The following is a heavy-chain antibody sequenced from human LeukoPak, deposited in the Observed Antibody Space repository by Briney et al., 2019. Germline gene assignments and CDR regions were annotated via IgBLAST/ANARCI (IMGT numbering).Heavy chain of an antibody. V-gene: IGHV1-46*01. CDR1: GYTFTSYY. J-gene: IGHJ4*02. D-gene: IGHD3-22*01. Sequence: ASVKVSCKASGYTFTSYYMHWVRQAPGQGLEWMGIINPSGGSTSYAQKFQGRVTMTRDTSTSTVYMELSSLRSEDTAVYYCAARDSYYYDSSVFDYWGQGTLVTVSS. CDR2: INPSGGST. CDR3: AARDSYYYDSSVFDY.